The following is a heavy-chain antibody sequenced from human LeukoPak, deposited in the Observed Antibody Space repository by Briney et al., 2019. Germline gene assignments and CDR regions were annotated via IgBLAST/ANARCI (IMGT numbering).Heavy chain of an antibody. CDR1: GFTFSSYE. CDR2: ISSSGSTI. V-gene: IGHV3-48*03. J-gene: IGHJ4*02. CDR3: ARGNLNYGGNSNY. Sequence: GGSLRLSCAASGFTFSSYEMNWVRQAPGKGLEWVSYISSSGSTIYYADSVKGQFTISRDNAKNSLYLQMNSLRAEDTAVYYCARGNLNYGGNSNYWGQGTLVTVSS. D-gene: IGHD4-23*01.